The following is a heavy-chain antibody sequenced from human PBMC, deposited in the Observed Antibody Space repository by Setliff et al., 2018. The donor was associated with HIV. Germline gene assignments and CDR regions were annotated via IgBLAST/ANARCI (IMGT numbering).Heavy chain of an antibody. CDR1: GYSISSGYY. D-gene: IGHD5-18*01. CDR3: AREGKTALVTKYFDY. CDR2: IYYSGST. Sequence: SETLSLTCAVSGYSISSGYYWGWIRQPPGRGLEWIGNIYYSGSTYYNPSLKSRVTISVDTSKNQFSLKMNSVTAADTAVYYCAREGKTALVTKYFDYWGQGTLVTVSS. J-gene: IGHJ4*02. V-gene: IGHV4-38-2*02.